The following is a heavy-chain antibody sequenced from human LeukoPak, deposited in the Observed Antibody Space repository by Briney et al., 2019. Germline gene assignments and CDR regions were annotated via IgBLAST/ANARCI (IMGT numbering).Heavy chain of an antibody. Sequence: SETLSLTCPVSGGSISSYYRSCIRQPDGKGLEWIGRIYTSGSTNYNPALKSRVTMSVDTSKNQFSLKLSSVTAADTAVYYCAREGPNLYSSSWAPIPHYYYYGMDVWGQGTTVTVSS. CDR1: GGSISSYY. CDR3: AREGPNLYSSSWAPIPHYYYYGMDV. V-gene: IGHV4-4*07. CDR2: IYTSGST. J-gene: IGHJ6*02. D-gene: IGHD6-13*01.